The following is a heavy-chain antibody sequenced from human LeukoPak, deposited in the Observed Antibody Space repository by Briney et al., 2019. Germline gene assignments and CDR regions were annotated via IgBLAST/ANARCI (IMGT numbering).Heavy chain of an antibody. Sequence: ASVKISCKVSGYTFTDYYMHWVPQAPGKGLEWMGLVDPEDGETIYAEKFQGRVTITADTSTDTAYMELSSLRSEDTAVYYCATSVLLEPYYFDYWGQGTLVTVPS. CDR3: ATSVLLEPYYFDY. J-gene: IGHJ4*02. CDR1: GYTFTDYY. D-gene: IGHD1-20*01. V-gene: IGHV1-69-2*01. CDR2: VDPEDGET.